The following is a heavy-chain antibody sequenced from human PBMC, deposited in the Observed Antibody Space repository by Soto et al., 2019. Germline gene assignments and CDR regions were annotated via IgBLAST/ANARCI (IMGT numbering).Heavy chain of an antibody. Sequence: GVSMRISCKVAGDSFTSYWIGWVRQMPGKGLEWMGIIYPGDSDTRYSPSFQGQVTISADKSISTAYLQWSSLKASDTAMYYCALDSSGGNWFDPLGQGTLVTVSS. V-gene: IGHV5-51*01. CDR3: ALDSSGGNWFDP. CDR1: GDSFTSYW. CDR2: IYPGDSDT. J-gene: IGHJ5*02. D-gene: IGHD3-22*01.